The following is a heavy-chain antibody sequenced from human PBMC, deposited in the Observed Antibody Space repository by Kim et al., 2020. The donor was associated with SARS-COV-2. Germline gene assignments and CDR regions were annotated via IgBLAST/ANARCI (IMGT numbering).Heavy chain of an antibody. J-gene: IGHJ4*01. CDR3: AKMRGSSVSVLYFDY. CDR1: GFTFSNYA. CDR2: IAGSDCRT. D-gene: IGHD1-26*01. V-gene: IGHV3-23*01. Sequence: GGSLRLFCAASGFTFSNYAMSWVRQAPGKGLEWVSGIAGSDCRTWYADSVKGRFTISRDNSRNSLYLQMNSLRAEDTAAYYCAKMRGSSVSVLYFDYW.